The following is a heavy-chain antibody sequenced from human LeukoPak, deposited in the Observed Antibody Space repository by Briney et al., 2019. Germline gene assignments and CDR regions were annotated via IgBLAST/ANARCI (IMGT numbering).Heavy chain of an antibody. J-gene: IGHJ4*02. CDR3: ARVNDYGDSKIDY. CDR2: IYYSGST. Sequence: SETLSLTCTVSGGSISSYYWSWIRQPPGQGLEWIGYIYYSGSTNYNPSLKSRVTISVDTSKNQSSLRLSSVTAADTAVYYCARVNDYGDSKIDYWGQGTLVTVSS. V-gene: IGHV4-59*01. D-gene: IGHD4-17*01. CDR1: GGSISSYY.